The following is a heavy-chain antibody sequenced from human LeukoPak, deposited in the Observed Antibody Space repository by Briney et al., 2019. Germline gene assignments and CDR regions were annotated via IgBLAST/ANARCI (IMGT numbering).Heavy chain of an antibody. CDR2: ISSSSSYI. CDR3: ARDLFGSGFDY. D-gene: IGHD3-10*01. V-gene: IGHV3-21*01. J-gene: IGHJ4*02. Sequence: GGSLRLSCAASGFTFSSYSMNWVRQAPGKGLEWVSSISSSSSYIYYAVSVKGRFTISRDNAKNSLYLQMNSLRAEDTAVYYCARDLFGSGFDYWGQGTLVTVSS. CDR1: GFTFSSYS.